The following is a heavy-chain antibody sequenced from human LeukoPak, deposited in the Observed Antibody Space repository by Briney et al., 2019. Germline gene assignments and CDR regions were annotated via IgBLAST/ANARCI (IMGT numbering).Heavy chain of an antibody. J-gene: IGHJ6*02. Sequence: ASVKVSCKASGYTFTGYYMHWVRQAPGQGLEWMGWINPNSGGTNYAQKFQGRVTMTRDTSISTAYMEVSRVRSDDTAVCYCAKEGGAITDYYYYAMDVWGQGTTVTVSS. CDR1: GYTFTGYY. V-gene: IGHV1-2*02. CDR2: INPNSGGT. CDR3: AKEGGAITDYYYYAMDV. D-gene: IGHD2-21*01.